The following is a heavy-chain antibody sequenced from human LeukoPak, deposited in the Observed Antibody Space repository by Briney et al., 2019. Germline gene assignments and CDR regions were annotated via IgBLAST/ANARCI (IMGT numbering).Heavy chain of an antibody. CDR1: GGSISSSSYY. V-gene: IGHV4-39*07. CDR2: IYHSGST. CDR3: ARGELLWFGELLYYGMDV. D-gene: IGHD3-10*01. Sequence: SETLSLTCTVSGGSISSSSYYWGWIRQPPGKGLEWIGSIYHSGSTNYNPSLKSRVTISVDKSKNQFSLKLSSVTAADTAVYYCARGELLWFGELLYYGMDVWGQGTTVTVSS. J-gene: IGHJ6*02.